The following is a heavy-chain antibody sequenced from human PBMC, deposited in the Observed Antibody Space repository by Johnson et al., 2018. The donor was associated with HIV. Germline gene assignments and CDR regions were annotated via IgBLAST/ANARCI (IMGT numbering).Heavy chain of an antibody. D-gene: IGHD3-9*01. CDR3: ARSEVRYFDWSYQRGAFDI. J-gene: IGHJ3*02. CDR2: ISYDGSNK. V-gene: IGHV3-30-3*01. CDR1: GFTFSSYA. Sequence: QVQLVESGGGLVKPGGSLRLSCAASGFTFSSYAMHWVRQAPGKGLEWVAVISYDGSNKYYADSVKGRFTISRDNAKNSLYLQMNSLRAEDTAVYYCARSEVRYFDWSYQRGAFDIWGQGTMVTVSS.